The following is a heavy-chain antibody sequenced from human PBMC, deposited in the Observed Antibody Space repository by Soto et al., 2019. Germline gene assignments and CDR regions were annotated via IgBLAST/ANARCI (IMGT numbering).Heavy chain of an antibody. V-gene: IGHV4-30-2*01. CDR3: ARGAPVVNDY. CDR2: IYHSGST. Sequence: LXLQESGSGLVKPSQTLSLTCAVSGGSISSGGYSWSWIRQPPGKGLEWIGYIYHSGSTYYNPSLKSRVTISADRSKNQFSLKLSSVTAADTAGYYCARGAPVVNDYWGQGTLVTVSS. CDR1: GGSISSGGYS. J-gene: IGHJ4*02. D-gene: IGHD3-22*01.